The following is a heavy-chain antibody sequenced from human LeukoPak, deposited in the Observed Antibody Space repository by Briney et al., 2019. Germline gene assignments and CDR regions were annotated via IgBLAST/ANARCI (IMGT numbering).Heavy chain of an antibody. CDR1: GFTFSSYS. CDR2: ISSSSSYI. Sequence: GGALRLSCAASGFTFSSYSMDWVRQAPGKGVEGVSSISSSSSYIYYADSVKGRFTISRDNAKNSLYLQMNSLRAEDTAVYYCARETIIYYDSSGCFDYWGQGTLVTVSS. D-gene: IGHD3-22*01. V-gene: IGHV3-21*01. J-gene: IGHJ4*02. CDR3: ARETIIYYDSSGCFDY.